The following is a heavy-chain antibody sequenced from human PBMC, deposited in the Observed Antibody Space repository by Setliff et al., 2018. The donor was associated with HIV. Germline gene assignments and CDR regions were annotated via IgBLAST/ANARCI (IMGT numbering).Heavy chain of an antibody. CDR3: ARDVYDYDFGGYFYMDV. D-gene: IGHD3-3*01. V-gene: IGHV4-59*01. J-gene: IGHJ6*03. CDR2: IYYNGNT. CDR1: GGSINNYY. Sequence: PSETLSLTCTVSGGSINNYYWSWIRQSPGKGLVWIAHIYYNGNTDYNPSLKSRLSISVDTSKNQFSLHLTSVTAADTAIYYCARDVYDYDFGGYFYMDVWGKGTTGTVSS.